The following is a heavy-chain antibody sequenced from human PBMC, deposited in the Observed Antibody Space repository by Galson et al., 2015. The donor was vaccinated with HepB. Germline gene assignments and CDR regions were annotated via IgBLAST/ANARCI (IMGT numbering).Heavy chain of an antibody. CDR1: GFTFSSYR. Sequence: SLRLSCAASGFTFSSYRMHWVRQAPGKGLVWVSRINSDGSSISYADSGQGRFTISRDNAKNTLNLQMNSLRAEDTAVYYCAREFVAVAGRNSDAFDIWGQGTMVTVSS. D-gene: IGHD6-19*01. J-gene: IGHJ3*02. V-gene: IGHV3-74*01. CDR3: AREFVAVAGRNSDAFDI. CDR2: INSDGSSI.